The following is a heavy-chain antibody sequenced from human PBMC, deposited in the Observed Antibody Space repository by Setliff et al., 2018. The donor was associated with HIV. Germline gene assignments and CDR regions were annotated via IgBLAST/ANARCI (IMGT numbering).Heavy chain of an antibody. CDR1: GDSLNTYY. CDR2: IYASGKT. V-gene: IGHV4-4*07. Sequence: SETLSLTCNVSGDSLNTYYWSWIRQSGGKGLEWIGRIYASGKTTFNPSLKSRVTMSVDTSKNQFSLNLNSVTATDTAIYYCATERWLYQNFDSWGQGTQVTVSS. J-gene: IGHJ4*02. CDR3: ATERWLYQNFDS. D-gene: IGHD3-16*01.